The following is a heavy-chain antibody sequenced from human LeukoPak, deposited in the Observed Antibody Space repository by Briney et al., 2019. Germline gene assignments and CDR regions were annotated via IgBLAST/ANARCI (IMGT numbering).Heavy chain of an antibody. V-gene: IGHV4-59*01. CDR3: ARGVAAPGTGGLSWFDP. D-gene: IGHD6-13*01. CDR1: GASISSYY. CDR2: TYYSGST. Sequence: PSETLSLTCTVSGASISSYYWSWIRQPPGKGLGWIGYTYYSGSTNYNASLKSRVTMSVDTSKNQFSLKLSFVTAADTAVYYCARGVAAPGTGGLSWFDPWGQGTLVTVSS. J-gene: IGHJ5*02.